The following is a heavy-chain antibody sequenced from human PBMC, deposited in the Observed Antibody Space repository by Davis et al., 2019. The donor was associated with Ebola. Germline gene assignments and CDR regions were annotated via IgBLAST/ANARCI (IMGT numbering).Heavy chain of an antibody. CDR1: GFTFSSYA. CDR2: ISGSGGST. D-gene: IGHD6-13*01. Sequence: GESLKISCAASGFTFSSYAMSWVRQAPGKGLEWVSAISGSGGSTYYADSVKGRFTISRDNSKNTLYLQMNSLRAEDTAVYYCAKDLTEKQQLVLRPPGSFDYWGQGTLVTVSS. CDR3: AKDLTEKQQLVLRPPGSFDY. V-gene: IGHV3-23*01. J-gene: IGHJ4*02.